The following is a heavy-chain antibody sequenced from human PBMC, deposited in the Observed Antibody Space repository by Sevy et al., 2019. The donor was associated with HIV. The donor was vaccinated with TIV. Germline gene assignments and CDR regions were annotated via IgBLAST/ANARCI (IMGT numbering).Heavy chain of an antibody. J-gene: IGHJ4*02. CDR2: IGAYNGNR. D-gene: IGHD3-10*01. CDR1: GYTFASEG. Sequence: ASVKVSCKASGYTFASEGVSWVRQAPGQGLEWMGWIGAYNGNRNSAQKFQARVTMTIDKSTSTAYLELRSLGADDTAVYYCARVPTYYYGSATYFESWGQGTLVTVSS. CDR3: ARVPTYYYGSATYFES. V-gene: IGHV1-18*01.